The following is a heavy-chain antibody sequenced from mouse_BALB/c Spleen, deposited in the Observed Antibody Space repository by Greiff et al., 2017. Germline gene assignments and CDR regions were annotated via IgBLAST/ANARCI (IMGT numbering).Heavy chain of an antibody. D-gene: IGHD1-1*01. CDR1: GYTFTSYW. CDR2: INPSNGRT. V-gene: IGHV1S81*02. Sequence: VQLQQPGAELVKPGASVKLSCKASGYTFTSYWMHWVKQRPGQGLEWIGEINPSNGRTNYNEKFKSKATLTVDKSSSTAYMQLSSLTSEDSAVYYCARRDYYGSGGFADWGQGTLVTVSA. CDR3: ARRDYYGSGGFAD. J-gene: IGHJ3*01.